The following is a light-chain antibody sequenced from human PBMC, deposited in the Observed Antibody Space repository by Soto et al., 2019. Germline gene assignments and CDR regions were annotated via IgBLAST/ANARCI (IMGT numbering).Light chain of an antibody. CDR2: EVT. V-gene: IGLV2-14*01. Sequence: QSVLTQPASVSGCPGQSITISCTGTSSDIGGHHFVSWYQQQSGKAPKLVIYEVTDRPSGVSDRFSGSKSGNTASLTISGLQPEDEADYYCSSYTSSSLYVFGTGTKVTVL. J-gene: IGLJ1*01. CDR3: SSYTSSSLYV. CDR1: SSDIGGHHF.